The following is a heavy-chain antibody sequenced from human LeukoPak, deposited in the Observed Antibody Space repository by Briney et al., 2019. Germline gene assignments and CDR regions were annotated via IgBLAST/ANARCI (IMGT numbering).Heavy chain of an antibody. Sequence: GGSLRLSCTASGFTFSSYAMSWVRQAPGKGLEWVSAISSSGGNTYYADSEQGRFTISRDNSKNTLYLQMNSLRAEDTAVYYCAKDYSFTIFGVGNFDYWGQGTLVTVSS. CDR2: ISSSGGNT. J-gene: IGHJ4*02. CDR1: GFTFSSYA. V-gene: IGHV3-23*01. CDR3: AKDYSFTIFGVGNFDY. D-gene: IGHD3-3*01.